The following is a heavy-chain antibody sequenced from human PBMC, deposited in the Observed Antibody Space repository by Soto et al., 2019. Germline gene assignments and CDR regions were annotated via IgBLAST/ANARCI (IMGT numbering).Heavy chain of an antibody. J-gene: IGHJ6*02. Sequence: QVQLQESGPRLVKSSQTLYLTCTVSGGSINSGDYYWSWIRQSPGKGLEWVGYMYYSGITDYNASLKSRITMSMDPSKNQFSLKLNSVTAADTAVYFCAGWSGVGVAGMDVWGQGTTVTVSS. D-gene: IGHD2-15*01. V-gene: IGHV4-30-4*01. CDR1: GGSINSGDYY. CDR2: MYYSGIT. CDR3: AGWSGVGVAGMDV.